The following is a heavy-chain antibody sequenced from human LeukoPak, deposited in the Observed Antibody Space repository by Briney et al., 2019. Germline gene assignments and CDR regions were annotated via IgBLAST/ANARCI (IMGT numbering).Heavy chain of an antibody. CDR3: ASYVYDILTGYWLDYYYGMDV. J-gene: IGHJ6*02. CDR2: IIPIFGTA. Sequence: ASVKVSCKASGGTFSSYAISWVRQAPGQGLEWMGGIIPIFGTANYAQKSQGRVTITADESTSTAYMELSSLRSEDTAVYYCASYVYDILTGYWLDYYYGMDVWGQGTTVTVSS. V-gene: IGHV1-69*13. D-gene: IGHD3-9*01. CDR1: GGTFSSYA.